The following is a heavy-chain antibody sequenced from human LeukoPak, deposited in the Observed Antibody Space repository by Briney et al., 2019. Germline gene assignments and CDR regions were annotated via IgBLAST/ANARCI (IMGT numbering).Heavy chain of an antibody. Sequence: GGSLRLSCAASGFTLSSYGMHWVRQAPGKGLEWVAFRRYDGSNKYYADSVKSRFTISRDNSKNTLYLQMNSLRAEDTAVYYCAKPVRRLGYCSSTSCYVDYWGQGTLVTVSS. J-gene: IGHJ4*02. CDR1: GFTLSSYG. CDR2: RRYDGSNK. CDR3: AKPVRRLGYCSSTSCYVDY. V-gene: IGHV3-30*02. D-gene: IGHD2-2*01.